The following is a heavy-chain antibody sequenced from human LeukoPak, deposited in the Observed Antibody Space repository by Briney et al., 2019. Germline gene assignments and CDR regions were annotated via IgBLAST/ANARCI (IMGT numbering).Heavy chain of an antibody. CDR3: AKGAGWQQLVGWFDP. J-gene: IGHJ5*02. CDR2: ISYDESDK. V-gene: IGHV3-30*18. D-gene: IGHD6-13*01. Sequence: GALRIPWGTPGISFRGYCKPLGRQAPRKGLEGAAVISYDESDKYYADSVKGRFTISRDNSKSTLYLQMNSLRVDDTAVYYCAKGAGWQQLVGWFDPWGQGTLVTVSS. CDR1: GISFRGYC.